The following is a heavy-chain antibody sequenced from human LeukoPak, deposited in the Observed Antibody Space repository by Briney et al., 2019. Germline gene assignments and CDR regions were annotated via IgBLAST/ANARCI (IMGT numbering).Heavy chain of an antibody. CDR2: ISSSGSTI. CDR3: ARGRKDSSGWYGGDYFDY. V-gene: IGHV3-11*01. D-gene: IGHD6-19*01. J-gene: IGHJ4*02. Sequence: PGGSLRLSCAASGFTFSDYYMSWIRQAPGKGLEWVSYISSSGSTIYYADSVKGRFTISRDNAKNSLYLQMNSLRAEDTAVYYCARGRKDSSGWYGGDYFDYWGQGTLVTVSS. CDR1: GFTFSDYY.